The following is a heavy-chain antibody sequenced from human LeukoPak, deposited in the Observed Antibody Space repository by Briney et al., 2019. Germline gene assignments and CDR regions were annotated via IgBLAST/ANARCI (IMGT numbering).Heavy chain of an antibody. J-gene: IGHJ4*02. CDR2: IRSKAYGGTT. V-gene: IGHV3-49*03. CDR3: TRDDRVAGTDY. D-gene: IGHD6-19*01. Sequence: GGSLRLSCTASGFTFGDYAMSWFRQAPGKGLEWVGFIRSKAYGGTTEYAASVKGRFTISRDDSKSIAYLQMNSLKTEDTAVYYCTRDDRVAGTDYWGQGTLVTVSS. CDR1: GFTFGDYA.